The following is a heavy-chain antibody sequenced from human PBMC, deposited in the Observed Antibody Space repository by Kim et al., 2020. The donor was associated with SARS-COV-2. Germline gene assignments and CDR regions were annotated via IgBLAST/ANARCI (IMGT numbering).Heavy chain of an antibody. Sequence: PSLRRRVTISVDTSKNQFSRKLSSVTAADTAVYYCSSGSHYYYYYGMDVWGQGTTVTVSS. D-gene: IGHD1-26*01. V-gene: IGHV4-34*01. J-gene: IGHJ6*02. CDR3: SSGSHYYYYYGMDV.